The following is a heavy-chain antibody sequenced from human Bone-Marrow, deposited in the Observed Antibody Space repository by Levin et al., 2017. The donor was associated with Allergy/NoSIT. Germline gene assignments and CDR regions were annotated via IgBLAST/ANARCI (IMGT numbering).Heavy chain of an antibody. CDR2: ISWDGGST. D-gene: IGHD6-19*01. Sequence: LSLTCAASGFTFDDYTMHWVRQAPGKGLEWVSLISWDGGSTYYADSVKGRFTISRDNSKNSLYLQMNSLRTEDTALYYCAKDRGIAVAGYFDYWGQGTLVTVSS. J-gene: IGHJ4*02. CDR1: GFTFDDYT. V-gene: IGHV3-43*01. CDR3: AKDRGIAVAGYFDY.